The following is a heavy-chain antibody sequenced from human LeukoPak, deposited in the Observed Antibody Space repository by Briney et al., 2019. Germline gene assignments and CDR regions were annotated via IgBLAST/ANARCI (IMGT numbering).Heavy chain of an antibody. CDR3: ARGKYSQVAPDVFDI. D-gene: IGHD5-12*01. J-gene: IGHJ3*02. Sequence: GGSLRLSCAASGFTFSSYAMHWVRQAPGKGLEYVSGIGSNGDYTYYANSVKGRFTISRDNSKRMLYLQMGSLRADDMAVYYCARGKYSQVAPDVFDIWGQGTMVTVSS. V-gene: IGHV3-64*01. CDR2: IGSNGDYT. CDR1: GFTFSSYA.